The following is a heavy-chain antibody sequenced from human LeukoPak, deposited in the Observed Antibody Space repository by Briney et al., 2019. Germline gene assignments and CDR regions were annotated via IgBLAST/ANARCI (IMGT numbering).Heavy chain of an antibody. J-gene: IGHJ6*02. CDR2: TYYSGST. D-gene: IGHD2-2*01. V-gene: IGHV4-31*03. CDR3: ARDRPDIVVVPDASGGMDV. CDR1: GGSISSGGYY. Sequence: SETLSLTCTVSGGSISSGGYYWSWIRQHPGKGLEWIGYTYYSGSTYYNPSLKSRVTISVDTSKNQFSLKLSSVTAADTAVYYCARDRPDIVVVPDASGGMDVWGRGTTVTVSS.